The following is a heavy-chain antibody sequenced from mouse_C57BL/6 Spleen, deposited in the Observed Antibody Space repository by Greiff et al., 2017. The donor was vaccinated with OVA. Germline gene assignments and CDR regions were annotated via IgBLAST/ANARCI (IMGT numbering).Heavy chain of an antibody. V-gene: IGHV1-82*01. CDR2: IYPGDGDT. CDR3: ARGTGLYCDY. J-gene: IGHJ2*01. CDR1: GYAFSSSW. Sequence: QVQLKQSGPELVKPGASVKISCKASGYAFSSSWMNWVKQRPGKGLEWIGRIYPGDGDTNYNGKFKGKATLTADKSSSTAYMQLSSLTSEDSAVYFCARGTGLYCDYWGQGTTLTVSS. D-gene: IGHD3-3*01.